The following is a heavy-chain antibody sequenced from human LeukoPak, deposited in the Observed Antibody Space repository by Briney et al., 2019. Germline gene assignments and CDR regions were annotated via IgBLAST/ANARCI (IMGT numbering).Heavy chain of an antibody. CDR3: ARDPGYSYGSYYYYYGMDV. V-gene: IGHV4-59*01. CDR2: IYYSGST. D-gene: IGHD5-18*01. Sequence: TSETLSLTCTVSGGSISSYYWSWIRQPPGKGLEWIGYIYYSGSTNYNPSLKSRVTISVDTSKNQFSLKLSSVTAADTAVYYCARDPGYSYGSYYYYYGMDVWGQGTTVTVSS. J-gene: IGHJ6*02. CDR1: GGSISSYY.